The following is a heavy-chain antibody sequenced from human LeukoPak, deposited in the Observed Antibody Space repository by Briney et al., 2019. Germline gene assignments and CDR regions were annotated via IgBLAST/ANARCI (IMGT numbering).Heavy chain of an antibody. CDR3: AKDSAFYYIDV. Sequence: QSGGSLRLSCAASGFTFSSYAMQWVRQAPGKGLEWVAFIRYNGNNQYYADSVKGRFTISRDNSKNTLYLQMNTLKGDDTAVYFCAKDSAFYYIDVWGKGTTVIISS. V-gene: IGHV3-30*02. J-gene: IGHJ6*03. D-gene: IGHD3-10*01. CDR2: IRYNGNNQ. CDR1: GFTFSSYA.